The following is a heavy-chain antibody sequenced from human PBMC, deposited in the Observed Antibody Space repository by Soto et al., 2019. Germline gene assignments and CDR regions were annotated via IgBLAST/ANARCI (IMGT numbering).Heavy chain of an antibody. CDR3: ATGVIWIGYFTVDS. D-gene: IGHD3-3*01. J-gene: IGHJ4*02. Sequence: QVQLVQSGAEVKKPGSSVKVSCKASGGSFGNSAINWVRQTPGQGLEWLGGFIPVYRTLNYAQKFQGRVTITADKSTGTAYMTLSSLASDDTAVYYCATGVIWIGYFTVDSWGQGTRVTVSS. CDR2: FIPVYRTL. V-gene: IGHV1-69*06. CDR1: GGSFGNSA.